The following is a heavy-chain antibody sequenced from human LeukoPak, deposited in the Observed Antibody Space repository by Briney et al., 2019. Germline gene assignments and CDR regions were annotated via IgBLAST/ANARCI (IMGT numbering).Heavy chain of an antibody. V-gene: IGHV4-4*07. Sequence: PSETLSLTCTVSDGSISNYYWSWIRQPAGKGLEWIGRIYSSGDTEYNPFLKSRVTISVDTSKNQLSLKLTSVTAADTAVYYCARDDFWSAPQHHGMDVWGQGTTVTVSS. CDR2: IYSSGDT. J-gene: IGHJ6*02. D-gene: IGHD3-3*01. CDR1: DGSISNYY. CDR3: ARDDFWSAPQHHGMDV.